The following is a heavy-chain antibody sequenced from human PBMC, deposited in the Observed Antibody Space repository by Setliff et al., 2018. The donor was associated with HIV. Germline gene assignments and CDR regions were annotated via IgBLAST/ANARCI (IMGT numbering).Heavy chain of an antibody. Sequence: SETLSLTCTVTGGSISSGGFYWTWICQPPGKGLEWIGSVYFTGSTYYNPSLESRVTMSVDTSKNQFSLKLSSVTAADTAVYYCARRIDNSGSFPDKNWFDTWGQGSLVTVSS. J-gene: IGHJ5*02. V-gene: IGHV4-39*01. CDR2: VYFTGST. D-gene: IGHD3-10*01. CDR1: GGSISSGGFY. CDR3: ARRIDNSGSFPDKNWFDT.